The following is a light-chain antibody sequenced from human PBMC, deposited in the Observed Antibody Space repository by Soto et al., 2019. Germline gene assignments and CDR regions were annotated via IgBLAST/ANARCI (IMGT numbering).Light chain of an antibody. V-gene: IGLV2-14*01. CDR1: SSDVGAYNY. J-gene: IGLJ2*01. Sequence: QSVLTQPASVSGSPGQSITMSCTGTSSDVGAYNYVSWYQQHPGKAPKLMIFEVSDRPSGVSNRFSGSKSGNTASLTISGLQAEDEADYYCSSYTSSNTLVFGGGTKVTVL. CDR3: SSYTSSNTLV. CDR2: EVS.